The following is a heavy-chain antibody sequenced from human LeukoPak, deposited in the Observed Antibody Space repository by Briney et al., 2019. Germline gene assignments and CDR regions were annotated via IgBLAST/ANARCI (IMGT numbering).Heavy chain of an antibody. D-gene: IGHD1-26*01. CDR2: INPSGGTT. CDR1: GYTFTSHY. Sequence: ASVKVSCKASGYTFTSHYMQWVRQAPGQGLEWMGIINPSGGTTNYAQKFQGRVTMTRDTSTSTVYMELSSLRSEDTAVYYCARDAGTDAFDIWGQGTMVTVSS. CDR3: ARDAGTDAFDI. V-gene: IGHV1-46*03. J-gene: IGHJ3*02.